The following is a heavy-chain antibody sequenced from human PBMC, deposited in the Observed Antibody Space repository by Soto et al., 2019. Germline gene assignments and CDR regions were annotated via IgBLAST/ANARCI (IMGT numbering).Heavy chain of an antibody. D-gene: IGHD3-3*01. V-gene: IGHV3-21*01. CDR2: ISSSSSYI. CDR1: GFTFSSYS. CDR3: ARDLSKSGYDREGYYYYGMDV. Sequence: EVQLVESGGGLVKPGGSLRLSCAASGFTFSSYSMNWVRQAPGKGLEWVSSISSSSSYIYYADSVKGRFTISRDNAKNSLYLQMNSLRAEDTAVYYCARDLSKSGYDREGYYYYGMDVWGQGTTVTVSS. J-gene: IGHJ6*01.